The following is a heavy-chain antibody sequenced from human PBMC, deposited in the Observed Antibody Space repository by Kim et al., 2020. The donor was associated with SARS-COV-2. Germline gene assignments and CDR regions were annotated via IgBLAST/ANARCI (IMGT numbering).Heavy chain of an antibody. J-gene: IGHJ4*02. CDR3: ARDSVDTAMVKGLVFFDY. CDR2: ISSSSSYI. Sequence: GGSLRLSCAASGFTFSSYSMNWVRQAPGKGLEWVSSISSSSSYIYYADSVKGRFTISRDNAKNSLYLQMNSLRAEDTAVYYCARDSVDTAMVKGLVFFDYWGQGTLVTVSS. D-gene: IGHD5-18*01. V-gene: IGHV3-21*01. CDR1: GFTFSSYS.